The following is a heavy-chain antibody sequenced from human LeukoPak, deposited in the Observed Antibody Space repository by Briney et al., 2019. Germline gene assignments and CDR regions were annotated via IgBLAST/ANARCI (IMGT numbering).Heavy chain of an antibody. Sequence: AGGSLRLSCAASGFTFRSYAMSWVRQAPGKGLEWVSGISGSGKSTYYADSVKGRFTISRDNSRNTLYLQMNSLRAEDTAVYYCAKDGITIVGASYWGQGTLVTVSS. CDR2: ISGSGKST. J-gene: IGHJ4*02. CDR3: AKDGITIVGASY. D-gene: IGHD1-26*01. CDR1: GFTFRSYA. V-gene: IGHV3-23*01.